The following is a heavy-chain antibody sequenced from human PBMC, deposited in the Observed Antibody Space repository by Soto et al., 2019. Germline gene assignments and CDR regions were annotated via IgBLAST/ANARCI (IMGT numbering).Heavy chain of an antibody. V-gene: IGHV4-34*01. J-gene: IGHJ4*02. CDR3: ARTSRFDC. CDR1: CGPFSGYY. D-gene: IGHD6-6*01. CDR2: INHSGST. Sequence: PSETLSLTCAVYCGPFSGYYWSWIRQPPGKGLEWIGEINHSGSTNYNPSLKSRVTMSVDMSKNQFSLTLSSVTAADTAVYYCARTSRFDCWGQGSLVTVSS.